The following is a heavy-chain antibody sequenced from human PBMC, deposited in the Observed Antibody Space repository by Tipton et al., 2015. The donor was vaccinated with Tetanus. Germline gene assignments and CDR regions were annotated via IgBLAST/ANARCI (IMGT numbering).Heavy chain of an antibody. J-gene: IGHJ5*02. CDR2: VYYSRGT. D-gene: IGHD6-6*01. V-gene: IGHV4-39*01. Sequence: TLSLTCTVSGGSISSYTSYWGWLRQAPGKGLEWIATVYYSRGTYYNPSLKSRVTISVDTSKNQFSLELASVTAADTAVYYCARNTSSSPWFDPWGQGTLVTVSS. CDR3: ARNTSSSPWFDP. CDR1: GGSISSYTSY.